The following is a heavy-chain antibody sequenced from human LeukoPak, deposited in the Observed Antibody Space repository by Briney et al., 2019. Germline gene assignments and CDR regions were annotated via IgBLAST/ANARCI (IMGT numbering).Heavy chain of an antibody. CDR1: GGSFSGYY. Sequence: SETLSPTCAVYGGSFSGYYWSWIRQPPGKGLEWIGEINHSGSTNYNPSLKSRVTISVDTSKNQFSLKLSSVTAADTAMYYCARGYDSSGYSFQHWGQGTLVTVSS. D-gene: IGHD3-22*01. J-gene: IGHJ1*01. CDR2: INHSGST. V-gene: IGHV4-34*01. CDR3: ARGYDSSGYSFQH.